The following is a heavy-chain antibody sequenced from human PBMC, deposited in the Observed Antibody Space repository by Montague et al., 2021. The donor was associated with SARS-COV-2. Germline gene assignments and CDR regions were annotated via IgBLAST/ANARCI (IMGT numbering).Heavy chain of an antibody. CDR2: ISWNSGRI. D-gene: IGHD1-1*01. CDR1: GFTFDDYA. Sequence: RLSWSASGFTFDDYAMHWVRQVPGKGLEWVSGISWNSGRIGYVDSVRGRFTISRDNAKNSLYLQMNSLRAEDTALYFCAKGTTTGYFYGMDVWGQGTTVTVSS. V-gene: IGHV3-9*01. CDR3: AKGTTTGYFYGMDV. J-gene: IGHJ6*02.